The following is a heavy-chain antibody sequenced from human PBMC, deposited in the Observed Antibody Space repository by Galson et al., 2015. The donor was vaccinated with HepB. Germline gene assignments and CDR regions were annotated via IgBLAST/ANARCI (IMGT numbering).Heavy chain of an antibody. J-gene: IGHJ3*02. D-gene: IGHD6-19*01. CDR3: ARVPIAVADDAFDI. Sequence: SISSSSYYWGWIRQPPGKGLEWIGSIYYSGSTYYNPSLKSRVTISVDTSKNQFSLKLSSVTAADTAVYYCARVPIAVADDAFDIWGQGTMVTVSS. CDR2: IYYSGST. V-gene: IGHV4-39*01. CDR1: SISSSSYY.